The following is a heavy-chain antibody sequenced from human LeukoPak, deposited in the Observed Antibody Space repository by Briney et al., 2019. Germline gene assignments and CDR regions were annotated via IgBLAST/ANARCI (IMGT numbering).Heavy chain of an antibody. CDR1: GFTFSRYG. D-gene: IGHD6-6*01. V-gene: IGHV3-33*01. CDR3: ARDLSIAARPRWFDP. J-gene: IGHJ5*02. CDR2: IWYDGSNK. Sequence: GGSLCLSCAASGFTFSRYGMHWVRQAPGKGLEWVAVIWYDGSNKYYADSVKGRFTISRDNSKNTLYLQMNSLRAEDTAVYYCARDLSIAARPRWFDPWGQGTLVTVSA.